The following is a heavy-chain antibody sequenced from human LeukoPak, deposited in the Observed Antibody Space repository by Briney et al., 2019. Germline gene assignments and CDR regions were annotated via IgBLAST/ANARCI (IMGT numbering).Heavy chain of an antibody. CDR1: GGSISSSSYY. Sequence: SETLSLTCTVSGGSISSSSYYWGWIRQSPRKGLEWIGGIYHSGTTYYNPSLKSRVTMSVETSQNQFSLKVRSVTAADTAVYYCARAPITAGGNFDLWGRGTLVTVSS. J-gene: IGHJ2*01. V-gene: IGHV4-39*07. D-gene: IGHD6-13*01. CDR3: ARAPITAGGNFDL. CDR2: IYHSGTT.